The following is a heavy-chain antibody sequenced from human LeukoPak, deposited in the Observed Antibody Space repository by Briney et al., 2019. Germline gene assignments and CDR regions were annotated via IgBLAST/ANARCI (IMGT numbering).Heavy chain of an antibody. CDR1: GGSFSGYY. V-gene: IGHV4-34*01. CDR2: INQGGSA. J-gene: IGHJ4*02. D-gene: IGHD5-24*01. Sequence: SETLSLTCAVYGGSFSGYYWSWIRQPPGKGLEWIGEINQGGSANYNPSLKSQVIISVDTSKNQFSLKLSSVTAADTAVYYCARGKMATIGHWGQGILVTVSS. CDR3: ARGKMATIGH.